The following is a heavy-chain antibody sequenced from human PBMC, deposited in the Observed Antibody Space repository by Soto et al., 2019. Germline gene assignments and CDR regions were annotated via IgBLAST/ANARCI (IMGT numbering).Heavy chain of an antibody. Sequence: GGSLRLSCAASGFTFSSYGMHWVRQAPGKGLEWVAVISYDGSNKYYADSVKGRFTISRDNSKNTLYLQMNSLRAEDTAVYYCASTIVVVEDYWGQGTLVTVSS. V-gene: IGHV3-30*03. CDR3: ASTIVVVEDY. J-gene: IGHJ4*02. D-gene: IGHD2-15*01. CDR1: GFTFSSYG. CDR2: ISYDGSNK.